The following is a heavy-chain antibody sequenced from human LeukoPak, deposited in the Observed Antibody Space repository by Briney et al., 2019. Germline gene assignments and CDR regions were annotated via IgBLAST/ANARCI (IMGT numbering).Heavy chain of an antibody. J-gene: IGHJ4*02. CDR3: ASRPDQHLLYYFDY. D-gene: IGHD2-15*01. V-gene: IGHV1-2*02. CDR2: INPNSGGT. CDR1: GYTFTGYY. Sequence: ASVKVSCKASGYTFTGYYMHWVRQAPGQGLEWMGWINPNSGGTKYAQKFQGRVTMTSDASISTAYMELSSLRSDGTAVYYCASRPDQHLLYYFDYWGQGALVTVSS.